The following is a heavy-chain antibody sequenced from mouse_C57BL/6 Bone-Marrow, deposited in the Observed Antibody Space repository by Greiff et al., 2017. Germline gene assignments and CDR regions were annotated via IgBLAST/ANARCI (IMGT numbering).Heavy chain of an antibody. Sequence: QVQLQQSGAELARPGASVKLSCKASGYTFTSYGISWVKQRPGQGLEWIGEIYPRSGNTYYNEKFKGKATLTADKSSSTSYMGLRSLTAEDSAVYFGARKGCIWYDYWGQGTTLTVSS. CDR1: GYTFTSYG. V-gene: IGHV1-81*01. CDR2: IYPRSGNT. CDR3: ARKGCIWYDY. J-gene: IGHJ2*01. D-gene: IGHD2-1*01.